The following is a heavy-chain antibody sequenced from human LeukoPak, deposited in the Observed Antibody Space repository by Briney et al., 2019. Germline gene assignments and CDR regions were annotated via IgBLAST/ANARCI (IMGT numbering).Heavy chain of an antibody. CDR2: IRSKAYGATT. V-gene: IGHV3-49*02. J-gene: IGHJ4*02. D-gene: IGHD4-17*01. Sequence: GGSLRLSCAAWGFTLRNAWMRGVGEARGGGGEGGGFIRSKAYGATTEYAASVKGRFPISRDDSKSIAYLQMNSLKTEDTAVYYCTRDGNGIDYGDYEHWGQGTLVTVSS. CDR1: GFTLRNAW. CDR3: TRDGNGIDYGDYEH.